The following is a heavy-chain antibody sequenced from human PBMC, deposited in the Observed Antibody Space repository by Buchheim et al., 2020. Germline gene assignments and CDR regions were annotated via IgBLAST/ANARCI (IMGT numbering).Heavy chain of an antibody. CDR1: GDSVSSNNAA. D-gene: IGHD6-19*01. CDR3: AREENSSGWAFDY. J-gene: IGHJ4*02. Sequence: QVQLQQSGPGLVKPSQTLSLTCAISGDSVSSNNAAWNWIRQSPSRGLEWLGRTFYRSTWLNDLALSVKSRITVNPDTSTNQFSLQLKSVTPEDTAVYYCAREENSSGWAFDYWGPGTL. V-gene: IGHV6-1*01. CDR2: TFYRSTWLN.